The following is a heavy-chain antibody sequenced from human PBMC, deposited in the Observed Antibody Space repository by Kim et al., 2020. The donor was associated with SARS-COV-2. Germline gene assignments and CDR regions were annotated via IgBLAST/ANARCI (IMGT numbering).Heavy chain of an antibody. Sequence: SETLSLTCTVSGGSISSGSYYWSWIRQPAGKGLEWIGRIYTSGSTNYNPSLKSRVTISVDTSKNQFSLKLSSVTAADTAVYYCARDGGGAGAPWSSWYYGMDVWGQGTTVTVSS. J-gene: IGHJ6*02. D-gene: IGHD3-16*01. CDR1: GGSISSGSYY. CDR2: IYTSGST. CDR3: ARDGGGAGAPWSSWYYGMDV. V-gene: IGHV4-61*02.